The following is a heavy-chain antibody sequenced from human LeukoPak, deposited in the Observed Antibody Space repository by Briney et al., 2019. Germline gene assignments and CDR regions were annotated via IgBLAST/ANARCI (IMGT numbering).Heavy chain of an antibody. V-gene: IGHV1-46*01. J-gene: IGHJ4*02. CDR3: SSPKSPYEGTGPHN. CDR1: GYTFTGYY. D-gene: IGHD2-8*02. Sequence: ASVRVSCKASGYTFTGYYIHWVRQAPGQGLQWMGVINPSGSNSRYAEEFQGRVTMTRDTSTNTVNMELSSLRSNDTAVYYCSSPKSPYEGTGPHNWGQGTQVTVSS. CDR2: INPSGSNS.